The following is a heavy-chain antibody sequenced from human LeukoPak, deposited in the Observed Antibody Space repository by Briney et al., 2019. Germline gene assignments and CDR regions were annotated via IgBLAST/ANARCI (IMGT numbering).Heavy chain of an antibody. Sequence: PGGSLRLSCAASGFTFSSFSMSWVRQAPGKRLEWVSSISDDSNYIYYADSVEGRSTISRDNAKNSLYLQLNSLRAEDTAVYYCANHFACGSTSCPPFDSWGQGTLVTVSS. CDR2: ISDDSNYI. CDR1: GFTFSSFS. J-gene: IGHJ4*02. V-gene: IGHV3-21*01. CDR3: ANHFACGSTSCPPFDS. D-gene: IGHD2-2*01.